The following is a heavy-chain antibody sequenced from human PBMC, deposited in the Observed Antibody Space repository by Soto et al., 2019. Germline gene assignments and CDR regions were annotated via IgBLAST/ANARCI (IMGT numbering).Heavy chain of an antibody. CDR3: VKGSQANRPYYFDY. CDR1: GFTFGTSA. J-gene: IGHJ4*02. V-gene: IGHV3-23*01. CDR2: ISGSGSST. Sequence: GGSLSLSCAASGFTFGTSAMSWVRQAPGKGLEWVSAISGSGSSTWYADSVRGRFTISRDNSENTLNVQLNSLRAEDTAVYYSVKGSQANRPYYFDYWGQGTLVTVSS.